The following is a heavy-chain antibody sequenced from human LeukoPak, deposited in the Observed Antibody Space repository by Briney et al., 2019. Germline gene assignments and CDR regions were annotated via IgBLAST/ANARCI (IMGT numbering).Heavy chain of an antibody. CDR3: ARAGSNKTYYYDSSGFGFDI. CDR1: GFTFKSYD. D-gene: IGHD3-22*01. V-gene: IGHV3-13*01. Sequence: GGSLRLSCAASGFTFKSYDMHWVRQVAGRGLEWVSGIGTAGDTYYPGSVKGRFTISRENAKNSLYLQMNSLRAGDTAVYYCARAGSNKTYYYDSSGFGFDIWGQGTMVTVSS. CDR2: IGTAGDT. J-gene: IGHJ3*02.